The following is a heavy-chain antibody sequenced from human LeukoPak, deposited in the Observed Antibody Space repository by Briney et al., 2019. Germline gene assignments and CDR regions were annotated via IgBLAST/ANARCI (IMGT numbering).Heavy chain of an antibody. CDR1: GFTFSSYS. D-gene: IGHD3-22*01. CDR2: ISSSSSYI. V-gene: IGHV3-21*01. CDR3: ARDSHYYDSSGYYYVV. J-gene: IGHJ4*02. Sequence: GGSLRLSCAASGFTFSSYSMNWVRQAPGKGLEWVSSISSSSSYIYYADSVKGRFTISRDNAKSSLYLQMNSLRAEDTAVYYCARDSHYYDSSGYYYVVWGKGTLVTVSS.